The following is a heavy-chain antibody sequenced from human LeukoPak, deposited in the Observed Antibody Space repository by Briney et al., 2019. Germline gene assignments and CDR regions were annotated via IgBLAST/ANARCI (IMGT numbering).Heavy chain of an antibody. J-gene: IGHJ6*02. D-gene: IGHD2-2*01. CDR2: ISSSGSTI. Sequence: GGSLRLSCAAPGFTFSSYEMNWVRQAPGKGLEWVSYISSSGSTIYYADSVKGRFTISRDNAKNSLYLQMNSLRAEDTAVYYCARTSIVVVPAARLYYYYGMDVWGQGTTVTVSS. V-gene: IGHV3-48*03. CDR1: GFTFSSYE. CDR3: ARTSIVVVPAARLYYYYGMDV.